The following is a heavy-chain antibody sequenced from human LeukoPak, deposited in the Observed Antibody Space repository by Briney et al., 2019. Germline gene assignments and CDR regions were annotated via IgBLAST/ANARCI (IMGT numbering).Heavy chain of an antibody. CDR3: ARGKVTRDWYFDL. CDR2: INHSGNT. D-gene: IGHD4-17*01. V-gene: IGHV4-34*01. J-gene: IGHJ2*01. CDR1: GGSFSDFH. Sequence: SETLSLTCTVYGGSFSDFHWSWVRLPPGKGLEWIGEINHSGNTNYNPSLKSRVTISIDTSKNQFSLKLSSVTAADTAVYYCARGKVTRDWYFDLWGRGTLVTVSS.